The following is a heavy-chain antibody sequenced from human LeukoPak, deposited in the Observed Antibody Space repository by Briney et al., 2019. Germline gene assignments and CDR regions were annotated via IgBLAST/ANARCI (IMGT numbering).Heavy chain of an antibody. J-gene: IGHJ6*02. CDR2: IHYSGST. V-gene: IGHV4-59*01. Sequence: SETLSLTCTVSGGSISSYYWSWIRQPPGKGLEWIGYIHYSGSTNYNPSLKSRVTISVDTSKNQFSLKLSSVTAADTAVYYCARITLDYYGMDVWGQGTTVTVSS. CDR3: ARITLDYYGMDV. CDR1: GGSISSYY.